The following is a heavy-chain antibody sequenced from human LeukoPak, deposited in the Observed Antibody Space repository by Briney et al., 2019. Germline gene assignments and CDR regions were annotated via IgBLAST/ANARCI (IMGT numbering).Heavy chain of an antibody. CDR2: INPNSGGT. J-gene: IGHJ4*02. V-gene: IGHV1-2*02. CDR1: GYTFTGYY. D-gene: IGHD3-16*02. Sequence: ASVKVSCKASGYTFTGYYMHWVRRAPGQGLEWMGWINPNSGGTNYAQKFQGRVTMTRDTSISTAYMELSRLRSDDTAVYYCARVTVMITFGGVIASYYFDYWGQGTLVTVSS. CDR3: ARVTVMITFGGVIASYYFDY.